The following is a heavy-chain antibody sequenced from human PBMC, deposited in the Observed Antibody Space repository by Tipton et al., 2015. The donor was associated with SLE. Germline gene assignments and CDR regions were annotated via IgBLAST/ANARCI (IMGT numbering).Heavy chain of an antibody. CDR2: SYYGGKT. CDR3: ARAGAGYYYYYYMDV. Sequence: TLSLTCIVSGGPISGSDYYWGWIRQSPGKGLEWVGTSYYGGKTFYNPSLKSRVTISVDTSKNQFSLKLSSVTAADTAVYYCARAGAGYYYYYYMDVWGKGTTVTVSS. V-gene: IGHV4-39*07. J-gene: IGHJ6*03. CDR1: GGPISGSDYY.